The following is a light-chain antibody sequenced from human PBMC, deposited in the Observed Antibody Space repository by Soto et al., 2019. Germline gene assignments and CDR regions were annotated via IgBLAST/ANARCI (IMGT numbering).Light chain of an antibody. CDR3: QQYNNWPQWT. CDR1: QSVSNN. J-gene: IGKJ1*01. CDR2: DAS. Sequence: ILMTQSPATLSVSPGERATLSCRASQSVSNNLAWYQQKPGQAPRLLIYDASTRATGIPARFSGSGSGTEFPLTISGLQSEDSAVDYCQQYNNWPQWTFGQGTKVEIK. V-gene: IGKV3-15*01.